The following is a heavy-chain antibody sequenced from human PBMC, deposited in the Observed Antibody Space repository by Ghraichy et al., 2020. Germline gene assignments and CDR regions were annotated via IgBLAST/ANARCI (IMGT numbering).Heavy chain of an antibody. J-gene: IGHJ6*03. D-gene: IGHD6-6*01. CDR1: GFTFSSYG. Sequence: GESLNISCAASGFTFSSYGMHWVRQAPGKGLEWVAVISYDGSNKYYADSVKGRFTISRDNSKNTLYLQMNSLRAEDTAVYYCAKDPRPSYYYYYMDVWGKGTTVTVSS. CDR2: ISYDGSNK. V-gene: IGHV3-30*18. CDR3: AKDPRPSYYYYYMDV.